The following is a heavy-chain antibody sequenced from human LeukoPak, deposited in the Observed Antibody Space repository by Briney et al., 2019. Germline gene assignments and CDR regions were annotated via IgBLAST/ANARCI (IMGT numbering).Heavy chain of an antibody. J-gene: IGHJ4*02. Sequence: PTGGSLRLSCAASGFTFSSYSMNWVRQAPGKGLEWVSYISSSSSTIYYADSVKGRFTISRDNVKNSLYLQMNSLRAEDTAVYYCARGRDSSSSYPGYWGQGTLVTVSS. CDR2: ISSSSSTI. CDR3: ARGRDSSSSYPGY. CDR1: GFTFSSYS. D-gene: IGHD6-6*01. V-gene: IGHV3-48*01.